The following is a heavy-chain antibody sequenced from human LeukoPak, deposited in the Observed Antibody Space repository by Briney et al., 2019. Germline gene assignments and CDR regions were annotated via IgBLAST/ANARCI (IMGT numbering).Heavy chain of an antibody. J-gene: IGHJ3*02. V-gene: IGHV3-7*01. D-gene: IGHD6-13*01. Sequence: GGSLRLSCAASGFSFTSYWMSWVRQAPGKGLEWVANIKQDGSEKYYVDSVRGRFTISRDNAKNSLYLQMNSLRAEDTAVYYCARVFSSSWYGAFDIWGLGTMVTVSS. CDR2: IKQDGSEK. CDR3: ARVFSSSWYGAFDI. CDR1: GFSFTSYW.